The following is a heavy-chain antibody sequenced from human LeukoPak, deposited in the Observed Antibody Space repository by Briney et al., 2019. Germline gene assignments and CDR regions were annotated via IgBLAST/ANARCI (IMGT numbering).Heavy chain of an antibody. V-gene: IGHV3-21*01. J-gene: IGHJ3*02. CDR1: GFTFSSYS. Sequence: GGSLRLSCAASGFTFSSYSMNWVHQAPGKGLEWVSSISSSSSYIYYADSVKGRFTISRDNAKNSLYLQMNSLRAEDTAVYYCARKLYSDNSHDAFDIWGQGTMVIVSS. CDR2: ISSSSSYI. D-gene: IGHD1-26*01. CDR3: ARKLYSDNSHDAFDI.